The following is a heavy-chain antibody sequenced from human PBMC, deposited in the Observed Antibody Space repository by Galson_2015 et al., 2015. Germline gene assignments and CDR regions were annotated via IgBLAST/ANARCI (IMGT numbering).Heavy chain of an antibody. CDR2: T. J-gene: IGHJ4*02. V-gene: IGHV4-4*02. Sequence: TNYNPSLKSRVTISIDKSKNQFSLQVNSVIAADTAVYYCARLPNNYYGSGVGFDYWGQGTLVTVSS. D-gene: IGHD3-10*01. CDR3: ARLPNNYYGSGVGFDY.